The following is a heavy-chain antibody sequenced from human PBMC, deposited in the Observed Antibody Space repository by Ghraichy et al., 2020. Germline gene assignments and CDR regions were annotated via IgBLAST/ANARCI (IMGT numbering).Heavy chain of an antibody. CDR3: AASDFYGSGSLQYYYYYYYMDV. CDR1: GFTFTSSA. Sequence: SVKVSCKASGFTFTSSAVQWVRQARGQRLEWIGWIVVGSGNTNYAQKFQERVTITRDMSTSTAYMELSSLRSEDTAVYYCAASDFYGSGSLQYYYYYYYMDVWGKGTTVTVSS. D-gene: IGHD3-10*01. CDR2: IVVGSGNT. V-gene: IGHV1-58*01. J-gene: IGHJ6*03.